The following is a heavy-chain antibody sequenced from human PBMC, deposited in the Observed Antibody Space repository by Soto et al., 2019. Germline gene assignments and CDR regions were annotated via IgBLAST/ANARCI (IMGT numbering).Heavy chain of an antibody. D-gene: IGHD1-1*01. J-gene: IGHJ4*02. CDR2: ISAHNGNT. V-gene: IGHV1-18*01. Sequence: QVHLVQSGAEVKKPGASVKVSCKASGYTFTSYGITWVRQAHGQGLEWMGWISAHNGNTDYAQKLQGRVIVTRDTSTSKANMELRSLRSDDTAVYYCARGRYGDYWGQGALVTVSS. CDR1: GYTFTSYG. CDR3: ARGRYGDY.